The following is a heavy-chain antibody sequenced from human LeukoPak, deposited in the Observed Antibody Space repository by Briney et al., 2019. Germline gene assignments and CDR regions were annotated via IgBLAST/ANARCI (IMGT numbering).Heavy chain of an antibody. V-gene: IGHV4-59*01. J-gene: IGHJ6*03. CDR2: IYYSGST. Sequence: SEPLSLMRSVSGGSISSYYWSWIRQPPGKGLEWIGYIYYSGSTNYNPSRKSRVTISVDTSKNQFSLKLSSVTAADTAVYYCARLYTSYYYYYMHVWGKGTTVTVSS. D-gene: IGHD4-11*01. CDR1: GGSISSYY. CDR3: ARLYTSYYYYYMHV.